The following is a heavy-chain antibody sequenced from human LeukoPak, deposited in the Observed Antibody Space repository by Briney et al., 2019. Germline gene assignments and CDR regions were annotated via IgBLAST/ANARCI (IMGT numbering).Heavy chain of an antibody. D-gene: IGHD3-3*01. V-gene: IGHV4-39*01. CDR1: GGSISSSSYY. Sequence: PSETLSLTCTVSGGSISSSSYYWGWIRQPPGKGLEWIGSIYYSGSTYYNPSLKSRVAISVATSKNQFSLKLSSVTAADTAVYYCARLEAYWGQGTLVTVSS. J-gene: IGHJ4*02. CDR3: ARLEAY. CDR2: IYYSGST.